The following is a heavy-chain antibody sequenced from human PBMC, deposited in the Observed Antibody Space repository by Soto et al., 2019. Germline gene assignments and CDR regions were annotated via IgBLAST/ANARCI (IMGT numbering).Heavy chain of an antibody. CDR1: GFTFPNFA. CDR2: ISSDGNRR. V-gene: IGHV3-30*18. J-gene: IGHJ4*02. Sequence: QVYLVESGGGVVQPGRSLRLSCAVSGFTFPNFAMHWVRQAPGKGLEWVALISSDGNRRYYADCVKGRFTISRDNSKNTLYLQMYGLTTDDTAVFYCAKGHYVSRSGSVSPYYFDYWGQGTVVTGSS. D-gene: IGHD3-10*01. CDR3: AKGHYVSRSGSVSPYYFDY.